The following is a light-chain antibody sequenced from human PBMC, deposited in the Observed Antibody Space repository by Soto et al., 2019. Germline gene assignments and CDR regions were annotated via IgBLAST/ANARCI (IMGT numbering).Light chain of an antibody. Sequence: DIQMTQSPSTLSGSVGDRVTITCRASQTISSWLAWYQQKPGKAPKLLIYDASSLQTGVPSRFSGSGSGTDFTFTINNLQPEDIATYYCQQYDNVPITFGQGTRLEIK. CDR3: QQYDNVPIT. CDR2: DAS. V-gene: IGKV1-5*01. CDR1: QTISSW. J-gene: IGKJ5*01.